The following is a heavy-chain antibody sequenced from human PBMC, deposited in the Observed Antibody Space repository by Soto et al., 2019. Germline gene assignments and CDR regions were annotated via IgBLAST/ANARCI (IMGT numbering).Heavy chain of an antibody. D-gene: IGHD3-10*01. J-gene: IGHJ6*02. V-gene: IGHV4-31*03. CDR2: IYYSGST. CDR1: GGSISSGGYY. CDR3: ARDRGSSPRDYYYGMDV. Sequence: QVQLQESGPGLVKTSQTLSLTCTVSGGSISSGGYYWSWIRQHPGKGLEWIGYIYYSGSTYYNPSLKSRVTISVDTSKNQFSLKLSSVTAADTAVYYCARDRGSSPRDYYYGMDVWGQGTTVTVSS.